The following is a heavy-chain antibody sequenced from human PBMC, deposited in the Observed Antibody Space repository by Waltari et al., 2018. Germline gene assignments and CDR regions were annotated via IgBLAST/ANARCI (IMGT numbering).Heavy chain of an antibody. CDR2: IIPIFGTA. D-gene: IGHD3-10*01. CDR1: GGTFSSYA. J-gene: IGHJ3*02. CDR3: ASAVWYDDAFDI. V-gene: IGHV1-69*05. Sequence: QVQLVQSGAEVKKPGSSVKVSCKASGGTFSSYAISWVRQAPGQGLEWMGRIIPIFGTANYAQKFQGRVTITRNTSISTAYMELSSLRSEDTAVYYCASAVWYDDAFDIWGQGTMVTVSS.